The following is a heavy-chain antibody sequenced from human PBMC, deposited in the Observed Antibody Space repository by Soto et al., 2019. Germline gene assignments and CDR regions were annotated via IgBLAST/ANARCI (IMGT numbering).Heavy chain of an antibody. CDR1: GGTFSSYT. J-gene: IGHJ4*02. CDR3: ATPLGVNVRTLAS. Sequence: KAEASVKVSCKASGGTFSSYTISWVRQAPGQGLEWMGRIIPILGIANYAQKFQGRVTTTADKSTSTAYMELSSLRSEDTAVYYCATPLGVNVRTLASWGQGTLVTVSS. V-gene: IGHV1-69*02. D-gene: IGHD3-16*01. CDR2: IIPILGIA.